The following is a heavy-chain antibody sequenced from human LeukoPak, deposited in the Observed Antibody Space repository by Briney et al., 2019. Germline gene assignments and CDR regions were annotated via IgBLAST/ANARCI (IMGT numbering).Heavy chain of an antibody. D-gene: IGHD3-22*01. V-gene: IGHV1-2*02. CDR3: ARVPPPHYYDSSGYYDY. CDR1: GYTFTGYY. J-gene: IGHJ4*02. Sequence: GASVKVSCKASGYTFTGYYMHWVRQAPGQGLEWMGWINPNSGGTNYAQKFQGRVTMTRDTSISTAYMELSRLRSDDTAVYYCARVPPPHYYDSSGYYDYWSQGTLVTVSS. CDR2: INPNSGGT.